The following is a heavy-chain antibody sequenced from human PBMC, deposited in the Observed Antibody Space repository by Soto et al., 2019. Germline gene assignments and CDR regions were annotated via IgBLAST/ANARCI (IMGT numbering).Heavy chain of an antibody. D-gene: IGHD4-17*01. CDR1: CGSISSGDYY. J-gene: IGHJ4*02. CDR2: IYYSGST. Sequence: SETLSLTCTVSCGSISSGDYYWSWIRQPPGKGLEWIGYIYYSGSTYYNPSLKSRVTISVDTSKNQFSLKLSSVTAADTAVYYCARDGLNLLSVYGDYTGFDYWGQGTLVTVS. V-gene: IGHV4-30-4*01. CDR3: ARDGLNLLSVYGDYTGFDY.